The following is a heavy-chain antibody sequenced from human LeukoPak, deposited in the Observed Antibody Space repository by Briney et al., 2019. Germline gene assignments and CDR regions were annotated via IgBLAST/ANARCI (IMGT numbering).Heavy chain of an antibody. J-gene: IGHJ2*01. Sequence: GASVKVSCKASGYTFTSYYMHWVRQAPGQGLEWMGIINPSGGSTSYAQKSQGRVTMTRDTSTSTVYMELSSLRSEDTAVYYCARDLGSPEWYFDLWGRGTLVTVSS. CDR2: INPSGGST. V-gene: IGHV1-46*01. D-gene: IGHD2-15*01. CDR1: GYTFTSYY. CDR3: ARDLGSPEWYFDL.